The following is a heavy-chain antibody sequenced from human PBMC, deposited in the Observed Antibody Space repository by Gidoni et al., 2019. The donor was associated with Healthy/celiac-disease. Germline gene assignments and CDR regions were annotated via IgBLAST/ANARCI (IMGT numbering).Heavy chain of an antibody. CDR1: GFTFSSYA. D-gene: IGHD4-17*01. V-gene: IGHV3-64*01. Sequence: EVQLVESGGGLVQPGGSLRLSCAASGFTFSSYAMHWVRQAPGKGLEYGSAISSNGGSTYYANSVKGRFTISRDNSKNTLYLQMGSLRAEDMAVYYCARGDYGDYDGVYYYYGMDVWGQGTTVTVSS. CDR3: ARGDYGDYDGVYYYYGMDV. J-gene: IGHJ6*02. CDR2: ISSNGGST.